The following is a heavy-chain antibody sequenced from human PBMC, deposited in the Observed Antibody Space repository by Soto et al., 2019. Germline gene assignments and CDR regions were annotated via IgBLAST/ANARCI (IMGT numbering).Heavy chain of an antibody. CDR3: AKQRCSGGSCYLSAFDY. V-gene: IGHV3-23*01. CDR1: GFTFSSYA. CDR2: ISGSGGST. Sequence: PGGSLRLSCAASGFTFSSYAMSWVRQAPGKGLEWVSAISGSGGSTYYADSVKGRFTISRDNSKNTLYLQMNSLRAEDTAVYYCAKQRCSGGSCYLSAFDYWGQGTLVPVSS. D-gene: IGHD2-15*01. J-gene: IGHJ4*02.